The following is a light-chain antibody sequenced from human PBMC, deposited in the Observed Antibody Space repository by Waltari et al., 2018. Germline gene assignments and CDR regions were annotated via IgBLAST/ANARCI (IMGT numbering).Light chain of an antibody. V-gene: IGLV2-8*01. CDR1: SSDASAYDY. CDR2: EVK. Sequence: QSALSQPPSASGSPGQSVTISCTASSSDASAYDYVSWYHQRPGKAPKVLIYEVKKRPSGVPHRFSGSKSGATASLTVSWLQAEDEADYYCASYAGGDTPYVFGTGTTVTV. CDR3: ASYAGGDTPYV. J-gene: IGLJ1*01.